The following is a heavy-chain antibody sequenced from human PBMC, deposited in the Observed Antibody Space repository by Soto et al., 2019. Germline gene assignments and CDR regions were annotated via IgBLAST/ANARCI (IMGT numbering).Heavy chain of an antibody. Sequence: SETLSLTCTVSGGSISSYYWSWIRQPPGKGLEWIGYIYCSGSTNYNPSLKSRVTISVDTSKNQFSLKLSSVTAADTAVYYCARGGGYYGMGVWGQGTTVTVSS. CDR1: GGSISSYY. D-gene: IGHD3-16*01. CDR3: ARGGGYYGMGV. V-gene: IGHV4-59*01. CDR2: IYCSGST. J-gene: IGHJ6*02.